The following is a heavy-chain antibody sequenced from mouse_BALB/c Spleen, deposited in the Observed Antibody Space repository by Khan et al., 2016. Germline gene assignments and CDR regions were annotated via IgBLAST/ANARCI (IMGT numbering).Heavy chain of an antibody. CDR2: ISYSGST. CDR1: GYSITSDYA. J-gene: IGHJ2*01. V-gene: IGHV3-2*02. Sequence: EVQLQESGPGLVKPSQSLSLTCTVTGYSITSDYAWNWIRQFPGNKLEWMGYISYSGSTSYNPSLKSRISITRDKSKNQFFLQLNSVTTEDTATYYGARHDYFDYWGQGTTLTVSS. CDR3: ARHDYFDY.